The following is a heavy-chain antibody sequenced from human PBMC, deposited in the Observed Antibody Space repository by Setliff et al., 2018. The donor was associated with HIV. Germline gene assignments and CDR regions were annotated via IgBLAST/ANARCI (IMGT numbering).Heavy chain of an antibody. V-gene: IGHV4-59*11. J-gene: IGHJ4*02. Sequence: KPSETLSLTCTVSGASITSHYWSWIRQSPGRELEWIGYIYSTGSTNYNPSLQSRVSISMDASKNKFSLKVTSVTSADTAVYYCAKGAGFYGDYTFDYWGQGKLVTVSS. CDR1: GASITSHY. CDR3: AKGAGFYGDYTFDY. CDR2: IYSTGST. D-gene: IGHD4-17*01.